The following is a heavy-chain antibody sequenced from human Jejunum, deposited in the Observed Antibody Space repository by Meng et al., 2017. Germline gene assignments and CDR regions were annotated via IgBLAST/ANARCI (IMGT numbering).Heavy chain of an antibody. J-gene: IGHJ4*02. CDR2: ISSSGTTI. Sequence: QVHLVESGVDLVKPGGSLRLSCAASGFTLSDSYMSWIRQAPGKGLEWVSYISSSGTTIYYADSVKGRFTISRDNAKNSLYLQMTSLRAEDTAIYYCVKALGYTYGYYYWGQGTLVTVSS. V-gene: IGHV3-11*01. CDR3: VKALGYTYGYYY. D-gene: IGHD5-18*01. CDR1: GFTLSDSY.